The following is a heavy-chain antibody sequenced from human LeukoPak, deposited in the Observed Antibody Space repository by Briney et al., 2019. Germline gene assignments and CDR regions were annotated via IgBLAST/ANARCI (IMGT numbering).Heavy chain of an antibody. D-gene: IGHD3-10*02. Sequence: PGGSLRLSCAASGFTFSSYSMNWVRQAPGKGLEWVSSISPSSSYIYYADSVKGRFTISRDNAKNSLYLQMNSLRAEDTAVYYCAELGITMIGGVWGKGTTVTISS. J-gene: IGHJ6*04. CDR1: GFTFSSYS. CDR2: ISPSSSYI. CDR3: AELGITMIGGV. V-gene: IGHV3-21*01.